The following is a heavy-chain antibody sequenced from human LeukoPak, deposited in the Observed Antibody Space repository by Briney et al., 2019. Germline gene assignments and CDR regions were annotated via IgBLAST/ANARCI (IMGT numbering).Heavy chain of an antibody. Sequence: GGSLRLSCAASGFTFSSYSMNWVRQAPGKGLEWVSSISSSSSYIYYADSVKGRFTISRDNAKNSLYLQMNSLRAEDTAVYYCARGEQWLGYMDVWGKGTTVTVSS. J-gene: IGHJ6*03. CDR3: ARGEQWLGYMDV. V-gene: IGHV3-21*01. D-gene: IGHD6-19*01. CDR2: ISSSSSYI. CDR1: GFTFSSYS.